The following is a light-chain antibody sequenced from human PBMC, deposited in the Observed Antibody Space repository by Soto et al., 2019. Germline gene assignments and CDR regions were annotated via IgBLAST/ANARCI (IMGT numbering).Light chain of an antibody. V-gene: IGLV2-14*01. CDR1: SSDVGAYNY. CDR2: EVT. Sequence: QSALTQPASVSGSPGQSLTISCTGTSSDVGAYNYVSWYQQHPGKAPKLLIYEVTNRPSGVSHRFSGSKSANTASLTISGLQAEDEGDYYCSSYTTTSTWVFGGGTKVTVL. CDR3: SSYTTTSTWV. J-gene: IGLJ3*02.